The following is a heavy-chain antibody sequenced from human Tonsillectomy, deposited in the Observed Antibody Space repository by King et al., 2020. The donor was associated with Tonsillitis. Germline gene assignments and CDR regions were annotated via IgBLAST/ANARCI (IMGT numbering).Heavy chain of an antibody. J-gene: IGHJ6*02. CDR3: ARDLDYCTNGVCPPNGMDV. CDR2: INPNSSGT. Sequence: AQLVQSGAEVKKPGASVKVSCKASGYTFTSYYMHWVRQAPGQGLEWMGWINPNSSGTNYAQKFQGRVTMTRDTSISTAYMELSRLRSDDTAVYYCARDLDYCTNGVCPPNGMDVWGQGTTVTVSS. D-gene: IGHD2-8*01. CDR1: GYTFTSYY. V-gene: IGHV1-2*02.